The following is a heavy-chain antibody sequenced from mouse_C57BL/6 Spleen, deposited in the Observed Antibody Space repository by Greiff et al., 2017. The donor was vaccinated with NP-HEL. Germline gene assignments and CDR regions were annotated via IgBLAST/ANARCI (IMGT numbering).Heavy chain of an antibody. CDR1: GFTFSSYA. V-gene: IGHV5-4*01. CDR2: ISDGGSYT. D-gene: IGHD1-1*01. CDR3: ARDFYGSYFDY. Sequence: EVKLVESGGGLVKPGGSLKLSCAASGFTFSSYAMSWVRQTPEKRLEWVATISDGGSYTYYPDNVKGRFTISRDTAKNNLYQQMSHLKSEDTAMYYGARDFYGSYFDYWGQGTTLTVSS. J-gene: IGHJ2*01.